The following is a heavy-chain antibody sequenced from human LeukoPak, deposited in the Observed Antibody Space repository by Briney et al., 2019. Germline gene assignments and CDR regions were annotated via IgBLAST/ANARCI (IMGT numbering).Heavy chain of an antibody. CDR3: ARSRGYCTNGVCRRYWYFDL. CDR2: INPNSGGT. D-gene: IGHD2-8*01. Sequence: GASVKVSCKASGYTFTGYYMHWVRQAPGQGLEWMGWINPNSGGTNYAQEFQGRVTMTRDTSISTAYMELSRLRSDDTAVYYCARSRGYCTNGVCRRYWYFDLWGRGTLVTVSS. J-gene: IGHJ2*01. V-gene: IGHV1-2*02. CDR1: GYTFTGYY.